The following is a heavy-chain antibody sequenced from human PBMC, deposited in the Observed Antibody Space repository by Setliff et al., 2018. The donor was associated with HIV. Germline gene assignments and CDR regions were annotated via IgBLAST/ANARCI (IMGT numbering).Heavy chain of an antibody. CDR1: GYIFTNYW. Sequence: PGESLKISCKGSGYIFTNYWIAWVRQMPGKGLEWMGIFYPGDSDTTYSPSFQGQVTISADKSISTAYLQWSSLKASDTAMYYCGRSGKSGELYAYWGQGTQVTVSS. J-gene: IGHJ4*02. CDR3: GRSGKSGELYAY. CDR2: FYPGDSDT. V-gene: IGHV5-51*01. D-gene: IGHD3-10*01.